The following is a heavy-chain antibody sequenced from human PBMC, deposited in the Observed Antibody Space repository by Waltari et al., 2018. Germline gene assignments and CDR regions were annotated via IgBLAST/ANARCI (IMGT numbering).Heavy chain of an antibody. CDR2: VSYSGTT. Sequence: QLQLQESGPRLVSPSETLSLQCRVSGSSITSNRHYWAGIRQSPGQGLAWIGTVSYSGTTYISPSLKSRVSVSRDTSKNQVSLILGSVTAADMAVYYCATYIGASVGTASFDVWGQGTMVTVSS. CDR1: GSSITSNRHY. J-gene: IGHJ3*01. CDR3: ATYIGASVGTASFDV. V-gene: IGHV4-39*01. D-gene: IGHD5-12*01.